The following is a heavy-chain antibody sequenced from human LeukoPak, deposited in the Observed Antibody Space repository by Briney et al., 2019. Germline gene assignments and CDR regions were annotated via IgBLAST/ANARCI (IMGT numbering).Heavy chain of an antibody. D-gene: IGHD4-17*01. J-gene: IGHJ3*02. Sequence: ASVTVSCKASGGTFSSYGVSWVRQVPGHGLEWMGRIIRMSGTTNYAQNFQGRVTITADKSTRTAYMELSSLRSEDTAVYYCASSLGDYGDYTEAFDIWGQGTMVTVSS. CDR2: IIRMSGTT. CDR1: GGTFSSYG. V-gene: IGHV1-69*06. CDR3: ASSLGDYGDYTEAFDI.